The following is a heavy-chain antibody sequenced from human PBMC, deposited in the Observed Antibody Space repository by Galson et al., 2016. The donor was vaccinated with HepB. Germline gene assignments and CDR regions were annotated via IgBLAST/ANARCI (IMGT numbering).Heavy chain of an antibody. Sequence: CKASGYTFTSYAMYWVRQAAGQGLEWMGWMNTDPGNPTYVQGLTGGFVFSLDTSVSTAYLLISSLKPAETAVYYCARDPRGSAWGGIDSWGQGTLVTVSS. CDR1: GYTFTSYA. CDR2: MNTDPGNP. CDR3: ARDPRGSAWGGIDS. V-gene: IGHV7-4-1*02. J-gene: IGHJ4*02. D-gene: IGHD6-19*01.